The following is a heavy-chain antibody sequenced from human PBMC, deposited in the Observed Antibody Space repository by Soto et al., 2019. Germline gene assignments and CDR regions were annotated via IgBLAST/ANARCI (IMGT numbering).Heavy chain of an antibody. V-gene: IGHV3-33*01. CDR2: IWYDGSNK. CDR3: ARDRCSSTSCYLSYYYYMDV. CDR1: GFTFSSYG. J-gene: IGHJ6*03. D-gene: IGHD2-2*01. Sequence: QVQLVESGGGVVQPGRSLRLSCAASGFTFSSYGMHWVRQAPGKGLEWVAVIWYDGSNKYYADSVKGRFTISRDNSKNTLYLQMNSLRAEDTAVYYCARDRCSSTSCYLSYYYYMDVWGKGTTVTVSS.